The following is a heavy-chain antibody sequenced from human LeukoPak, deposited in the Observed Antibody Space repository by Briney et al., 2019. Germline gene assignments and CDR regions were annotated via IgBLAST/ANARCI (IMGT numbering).Heavy chain of an antibody. CDR3: ARSKWTIAVAGTVFDY. CDR1: GFTFSSYS. D-gene: IGHD6-19*01. V-gene: IGHV3-48*04. Sequence: GGSLRLSCAASGFTFSSYSMNWVRQAPGKGLEWVSYISSSGSTIYYADSVKGRFTISRDNAKNSLYLQMNSLRAEDTAVYYCARSKWTIAVAGTVFDYWGQGTLVTVSS. CDR2: ISSSGSTI. J-gene: IGHJ4*02.